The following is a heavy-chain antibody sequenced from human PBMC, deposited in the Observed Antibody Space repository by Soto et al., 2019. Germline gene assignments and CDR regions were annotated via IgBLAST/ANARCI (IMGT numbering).Heavy chain of an antibody. CDR3: VILPGTSVLDGLAF. CDR1: GGSINDYY. V-gene: IGHV4-59*01. Sequence: SETLSLTCTASGGSINDYYWSWIRQPPGRGLEWIGYLFYTGSTNYNPSLKGRVTISIDTSKNQVSLNLRSVTAADTAVYYCVILPGTSVLDGLAFCGQGSSVTVSS. J-gene: IGHJ6*02. D-gene: IGHD1-26*01. CDR2: LFYTGST.